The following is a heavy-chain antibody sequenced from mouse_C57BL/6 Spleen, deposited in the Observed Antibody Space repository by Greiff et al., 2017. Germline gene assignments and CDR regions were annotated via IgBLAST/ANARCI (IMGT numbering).Heavy chain of an antibody. Sequence: QVQLKQPGAELVMPGASVKLSCKASGYTFTSYWMHWVKQRPGQGLEWIGEIDPSDSYTNYNQKFKGKYTLTVDKSSSTAYMQLSSLTSEDSAVYYCARDGSSPFDVWGTGTTVTVSS. D-gene: IGHD1-1*01. CDR1: GYTFTSYW. V-gene: IGHV1-69*01. J-gene: IGHJ1*03. CDR3: ARDGSSPFDV. CDR2: IDPSDSYT.